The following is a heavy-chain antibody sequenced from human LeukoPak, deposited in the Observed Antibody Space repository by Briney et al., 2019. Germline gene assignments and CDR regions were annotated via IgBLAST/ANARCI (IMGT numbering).Heavy chain of an antibody. D-gene: IGHD1-1*01. CDR1: GFTFSSYS. V-gene: IGHV3-30*18. Sequence: GGSLRLSCAASGFTFSSYSMNWVRQAPGKGLEWVAVISYDGSNKYYADSVKGRFTISRDNSKNTLYLQMNSLRAEDTAVYYCAKDLLRNWSYFDYWGQGTLVTVSS. CDR3: AKDLLRNWSYFDY. J-gene: IGHJ4*02. CDR2: ISYDGSNK.